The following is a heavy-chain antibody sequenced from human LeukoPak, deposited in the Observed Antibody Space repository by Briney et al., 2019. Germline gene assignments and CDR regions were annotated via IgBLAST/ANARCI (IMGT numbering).Heavy chain of an antibody. J-gene: IGHJ4*02. V-gene: IGHV1-69*05. CDR2: IIPIFGTA. D-gene: IGHD3-3*02. CDR3: ARGRAISRGLSPPGY. Sequence: ASVKVSCKASGGTFSSYAISWVRQAPGQGLEWMGGIIPIFGTANYAQKFQGRVTMTRNTSISTAYMELSSLRSEDTAVYYCARGRAISRGLSPPGYWGQGTLVTVSS. CDR1: GGTFSSYA.